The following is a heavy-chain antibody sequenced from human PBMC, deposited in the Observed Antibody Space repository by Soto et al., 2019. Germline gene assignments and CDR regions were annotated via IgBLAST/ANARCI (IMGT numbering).Heavy chain of an antibody. CDR2: IYSGGST. CDR1: GFTVSSNY. J-gene: IGHJ4*02. V-gene: IGHV3-53*01. CDR3: ARGPPYYYDSSGHSYFDY. Sequence: HPGGSLRLSCAASGFTVSSNYMSWVRQAPGKGLEWVSVIYSGGSTYYADSVKGRFTISRDNSKNTLYLQMNSLRAEDTAVYYCARGPPYYYDSSGHSYFDYWGQGTLVTVSS. D-gene: IGHD3-22*01.